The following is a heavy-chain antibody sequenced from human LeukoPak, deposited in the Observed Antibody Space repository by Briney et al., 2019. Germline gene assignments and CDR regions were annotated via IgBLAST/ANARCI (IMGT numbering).Heavy chain of an antibody. J-gene: IGHJ3*02. CDR3: ARDQYDYVWGSYRYTPNDAFDI. D-gene: IGHD3-16*02. Sequence: ASVKVSCTASGYTFTGYYMHWVRQAPGQGLEWMGRINPNSGGTNYAQKFQGRVTMTRDTSISTAYMELSRLRSDDTAVYYCARDQYDYVWGSYRYTPNDAFDIWGQGTMVTVSS. V-gene: IGHV1-2*06. CDR1: GYTFTGYY. CDR2: INPNSGGT.